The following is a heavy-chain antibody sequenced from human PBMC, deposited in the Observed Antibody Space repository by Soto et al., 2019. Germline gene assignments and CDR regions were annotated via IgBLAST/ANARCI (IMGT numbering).Heavy chain of an antibody. D-gene: IGHD3-10*01. CDR3: AREGVTRHWTDP. J-gene: IGHJ5*02. V-gene: IGHV4-61*08. CDR2: IYYSGST. Sequence: SVILSLTCPVSGGSISDDGHSWRWIRQPPGKGLEWIGYIYYSGSTNYNPSLKSRVTMSLDTSRNQFSLKLSSVTAADTAVYYCAREGVTRHWTDPWGQGTLVTVS. CDR1: GGSISDDGHS.